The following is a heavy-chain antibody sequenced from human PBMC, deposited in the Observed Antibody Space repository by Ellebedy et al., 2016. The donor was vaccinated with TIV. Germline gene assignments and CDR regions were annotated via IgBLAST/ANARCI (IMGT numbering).Heavy chain of an antibody. CDR1: GGTFSSYA. CDR3: ARSPTAATWVHGFDY. J-gene: IGHJ4*02. V-gene: IGHV1-69*13. Sequence: SVKVSXXASGGTFSSYAISWVRQAPGQGLEWMGGIIPIFGTANYAQKFQGRVTITADESTSTAYMELSSLRSEDTAVYYCARSPTAATWVHGFDYWGQGTLVTVSS. D-gene: IGHD2-21*02. CDR2: IIPIFGTA.